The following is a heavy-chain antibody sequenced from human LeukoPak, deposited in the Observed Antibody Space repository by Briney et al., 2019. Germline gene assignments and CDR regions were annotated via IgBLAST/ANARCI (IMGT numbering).Heavy chain of an antibody. V-gene: IGHV3-33*01. Sequence: GRSLRLSCAASGFTFSSYDMHWVRQAPAKGLEWVAVIWHDGSSKYYADSVKGRFTISRDNSKNTLYLQMDSLRAEDTAVYYCARVHSSSWAYFDNWGQGTLVTVSS. CDR2: IWHDGSSK. J-gene: IGHJ4*02. D-gene: IGHD6-13*01. CDR3: ARVHSSSWAYFDN. CDR1: GFTFSSYD.